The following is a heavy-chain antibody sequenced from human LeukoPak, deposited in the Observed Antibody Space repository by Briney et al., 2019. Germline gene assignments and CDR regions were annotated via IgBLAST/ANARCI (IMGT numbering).Heavy chain of an antibody. J-gene: IGHJ5*02. D-gene: IGHD6-25*01. V-gene: IGHV4-59*08. Sequence: SETLSLTCTVSGASMNTYYWTRIRQFPGKGLEWIGYISSTGSTNYNPSLKSRVTISLDTSKNQFSLELSSVTATDTAMYYCARHSATYGSGAWGQGTLVTVSS. CDR3: ARHSATYGSGA. CDR2: ISSTGST. CDR1: GASMNTYY.